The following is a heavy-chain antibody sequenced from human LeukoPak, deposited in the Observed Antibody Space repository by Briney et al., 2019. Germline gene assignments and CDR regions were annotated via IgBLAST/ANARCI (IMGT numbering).Heavy chain of an antibody. Sequence: GGSLRLSCAASGFTVSTNYMSWVRQAPGKGLGWVSIIYSDGRTYYADSVKGRFTISRDSSKNTLYLQMNSLRVEDTAVYYCARNKWGDYTGSDYWGQGTLVTASS. CDR1: GFTVSTNY. CDR3: ARNKWGDYTGSDY. V-gene: IGHV3-53*01. CDR2: IYSDGRT. J-gene: IGHJ4*02. D-gene: IGHD4-17*01.